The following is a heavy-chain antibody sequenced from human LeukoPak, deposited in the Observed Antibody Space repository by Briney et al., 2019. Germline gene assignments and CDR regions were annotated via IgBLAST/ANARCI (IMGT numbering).Heavy chain of an antibody. CDR1: GGSISPYY. CDR3: ARVGDWNDLVY. D-gene: IGHD1-1*01. Sequence: SETLSLTRTVSGGSISPYYWSWIRQTPGKGLERIGYILYSGTTTNYNPSLKSRVTISVDTSKNQFSLKLSSVTAADTAVYYCARVGDWNDLVYWGQGTLVTVSS. CDR2: ILYSGTT. J-gene: IGHJ4*02. V-gene: IGHV4-59*01.